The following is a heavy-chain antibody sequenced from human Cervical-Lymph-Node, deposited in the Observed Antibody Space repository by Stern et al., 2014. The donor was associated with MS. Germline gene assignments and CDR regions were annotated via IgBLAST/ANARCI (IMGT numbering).Heavy chain of an antibody. D-gene: IGHD1-26*01. CDR3: ARAGGSTVGYYVDY. J-gene: IGHJ4*02. Sequence: QVQLVQSGAAVKKPGSSVKVSCQTSGDTFTRHAINWVRQAPGQGLEWMGGIIPIFGTTNHAQKFRDRVTITADASTNTVYMELNSLRSEDTAVYCCARAGGSTVGYYVDYWGQGTLVTVSS. CDR1: GDTFTRHA. V-gene: IGHV1-69*01. CDR2: IIPIFGTT.